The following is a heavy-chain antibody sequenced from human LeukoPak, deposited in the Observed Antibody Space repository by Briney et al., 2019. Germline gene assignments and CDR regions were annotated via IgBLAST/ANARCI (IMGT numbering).Heavy chain of an antibody. CDR2: ISTGGSNM. J-gene: IGHJ4*02. Sequence: GGSLRLSCAASGFTFSSYEMNWVRQAPGKGREWVSYISTGGSNMYYADSVKGRFTVSRNNAKNSLYLQMSSLRAEDTAVYYCAREGTNGDVFDYWGQGTLVTVSS. CDR3: AREGTNGDVFDY. D-gene: IGHD2-8*01. V-gene: IGHV3-48*03. CDR1: GFTFSSYE.